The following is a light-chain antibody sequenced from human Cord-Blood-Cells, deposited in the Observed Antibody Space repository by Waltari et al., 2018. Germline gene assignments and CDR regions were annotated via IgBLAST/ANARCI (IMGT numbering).Light chain of an antibody. V-gene: IGKV3-20*01. J-gene: IGKJ2*01. CDR2: GAS. CDR1: QSVSSSY. CDR3: QQYGSSPYT. Sequence: EIVLTQSPGTLSLSPGERATLSCRASQSVSSSYLAWDQQKPGQAPRLLIYGASSRATGSPDRFSGSGSGTDFTLTISRLEPEDFAVYYCQQYGSSPYTFGQGTKLEIK.